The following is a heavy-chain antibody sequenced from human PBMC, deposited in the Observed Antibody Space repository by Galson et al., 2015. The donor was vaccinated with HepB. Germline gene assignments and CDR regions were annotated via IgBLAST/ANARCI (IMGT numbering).Heavy chain of an antibody. CDR2: ISSSSSYI. Sequence: SLRLSCAASGFTFSSYSMNWVRQAPGKGLEWVSSISSSSSYIYYADSVKGRFTISRDNAKNSLYLQMNSLRAEDTAVYYCARADIVVVPAEPYYYYYGMDVWGQGTTVTVSS. J-gene: IGHJ6*02. CDR3: ARADIVVVPAEPYYYYYGMDV. CDR1: GFTFSSYS. D-gene: IGHD2-2*01. V-gene: IGHV3-21*01.